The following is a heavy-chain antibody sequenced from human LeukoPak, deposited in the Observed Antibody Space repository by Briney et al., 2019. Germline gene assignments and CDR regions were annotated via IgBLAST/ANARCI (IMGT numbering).Heavy chain of an antibody. CDR3: AKVGYWDNVVVPAATPSYSYYGMDV. CDR1: GFTFSSYA. D-gene: IGHD2-2*02. CDR2: ISGSGGST. Sequence: GGSLRLSCAASGFTFSSYAMSWVRQAPGKGLERVSAISGSGGSTYYADSVKGRFTISRDNSKNTLYLQMNSLRAEDTAVYYCAKVGYWDNVVVPAATPSYSYYGMDVWGQGTTVTVSS. V-gene: IGHV3-23*01. J-gene: IGHJ6*02.